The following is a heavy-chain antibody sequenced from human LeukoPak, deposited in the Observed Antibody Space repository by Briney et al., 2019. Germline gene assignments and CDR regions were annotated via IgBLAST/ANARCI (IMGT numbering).Heavy chain of an antibody. V-gene: IGHV4-59*01. J-gene: IGHJ6*02. Sequence: SETLSLTCTVSGGSISSYYWSWIRQPPGKGLEWIGYIYYSGSTNYSPSLKSRVTVSVDTSKNQFSLKLSSVTAADTAVYCARDAWYSSSSSGDTGYYYYGMDVWGQGTTVTVSS. CDR1: GGSISSYY. CDR3: ARDAWYSSSSSGDTGYYYYGMDV. CDR2: IYYSGST. D-gene: IGHD6-6*01.